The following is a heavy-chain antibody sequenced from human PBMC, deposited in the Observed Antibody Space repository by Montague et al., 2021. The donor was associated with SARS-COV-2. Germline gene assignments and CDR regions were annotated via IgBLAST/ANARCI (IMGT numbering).Heavy chain of an antibody. J-gene: IGHJ6*02. CDR1: GGSISSGGYY. V-gene: IGHV4-31*03. CDR3: WGGVGAPYYYYGMDV. CDR2: IYYSGST. D-gene: IGHD1-26*01. Sequence: TLSLTCTVSGGSISSGGYYWSWIRQHPGKGLEWIGYIYYSGSTYYNPSLKSRVTISVDTSKNQFSLKLSSVTAADTAVSYSWGGVGAPYYYYGMDVWGQGTTVTVSS.